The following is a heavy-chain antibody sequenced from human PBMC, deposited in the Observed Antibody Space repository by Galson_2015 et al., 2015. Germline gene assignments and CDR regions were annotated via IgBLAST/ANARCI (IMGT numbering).Heavy chain of an antibody. CDR3: ARDSGGPFDP. D-gene: IGHD1-26*01. Sequence: ETLSLTCAVSGYSISSGYYWGWIRQPPGKGLEWIGSIYHSGSTYYNPSLKSRVTISVDTSKNHFSLKLSSVTAADTAVYYCARDSGGPFDPWGQGTLVTVSS. CDR1: GYSISSGYY. V-gene: IGHV4-38-2*02. J-gene: IGHJ5*02. CDR2: IYHSGST.